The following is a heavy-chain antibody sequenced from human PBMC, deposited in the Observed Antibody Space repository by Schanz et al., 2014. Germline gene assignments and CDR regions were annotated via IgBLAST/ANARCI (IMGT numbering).Heavy chain of an antibody. Sequence: QVQLVQSGAEVKKPGASVKVSCKASGYTFTSHGISWVRQAPGQGLEWMGCITAYNGDTNYALKLQGRVTMTTDTSTGTAYMELRSLRSDDTALYDCTRGGYSYALSALDIWGQGTMXTVSS. CDR3: TRGGYSYALSALDI. CDR2: ITAYNGDT. J-gene: IGHJ3*02. D-gene: IGHD5-18*01. CDR1: GYTFTSHG. V-gene: IGHV1-18*01.